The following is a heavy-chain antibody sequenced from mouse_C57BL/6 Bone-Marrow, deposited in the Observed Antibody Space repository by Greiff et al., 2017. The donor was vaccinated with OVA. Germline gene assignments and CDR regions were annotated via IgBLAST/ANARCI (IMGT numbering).Heavy chain of an antibody. J-gene: IGHJ1*03. V-gene: IGHV14-4*01. D-gene: IGHD1-1*01. CDR2: IDPENGDT. CDR3: TTPITTVVDWYFDV. CDR1: GFNIKDDY. Sequence: VQLQQSGAELVRPGASVKLSCTASGFNIKDDYMHWVKQRPEQGLEWIGWIDPENGDTEYASKFQGKATITADTSSNTAYLQLSSLTSEDTAVYYCTTPITTVVDWYFDVWGTGTTFTVSS.